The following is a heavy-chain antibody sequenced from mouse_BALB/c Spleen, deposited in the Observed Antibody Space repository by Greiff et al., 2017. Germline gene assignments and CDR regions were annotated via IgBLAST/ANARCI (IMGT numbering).Heavy chain of an antibody. V-gene: IGHV3-6*02. J-gene: IGHJ4*01. CDR3: ARDDLLGAMDY. Sequence: DVQLQESGPGLVKPSQSLSLTCSVTGYSITSGYYWNWIRQFPGNKLEWMGYISYDGSNNYNPSLKNRISITRDTSKNQFFLKLNSVTTEDTATYYCARDDLLGAMDYWGQGTSVTVSS. D-gene: IGHD2-1*01. CDR2: ISYDGSN. CDR1: GYSITSGYY.